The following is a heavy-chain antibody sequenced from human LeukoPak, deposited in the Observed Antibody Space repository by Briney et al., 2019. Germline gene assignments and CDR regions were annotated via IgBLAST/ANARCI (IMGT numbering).Heavy chain of an antibody. J-gene: IGHJ4*02. Sequence: PGGSLRLSCAASGFTFSSYAMSWVRQASGKGLEWVSAISGSGGSTYYADSLKGRFTISRDNSKNTLYPQVSGLRAEDTAVFYCARGNGDYAIHPDYWGQGSLVTVSS. D-gene: IGHD4-17*01. V-gene: IGHV3-23*01. CDR1: GFTFSSYA. CDR2: ISGSGGST. CDR3: ARGNGDYAIHPDY.